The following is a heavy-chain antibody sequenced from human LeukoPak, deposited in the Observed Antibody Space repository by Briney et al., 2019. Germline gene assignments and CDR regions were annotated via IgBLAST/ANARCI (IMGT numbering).Heavy chain of an antibody. V-gene: IGHV3-23*01. CDR1: GFTFSSYA. Sequence: PGGSLRLSCAASGFTFSSYAMSWVRQAPGKGLERVSAISGSGGSTYYADSVKGRFTISRDNSKNTLYLQMNSLRAEDTAVYYCAKGPRSIAVLGWFDPWGQGTLVTVSS. CDR3: AKGPRSIAVLGWFDP. D-gene: IGHD6-19*01. J-gene: IGHJ5*02. CDR2: ISGSGGST.